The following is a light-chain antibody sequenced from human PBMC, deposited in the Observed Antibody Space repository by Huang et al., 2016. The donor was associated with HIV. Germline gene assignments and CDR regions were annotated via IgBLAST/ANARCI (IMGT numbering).Light chain of an antibody. CDR3: QQYDDWPYT. Sequence: EVVMTQSPVTLSVSPGERATLSCRASQSVSSNLAWYQQKPGQAPRLLSYGASTRATGIPATFSGSGSGTEFTLTITSLQSEDFAVYFCQQYDDWPYTVGQGTKLEIK. J-gene: IGKJ2*01. CDR1: QSVSSN. CDR2: GAS. V-gene: IGKV3-15*01.